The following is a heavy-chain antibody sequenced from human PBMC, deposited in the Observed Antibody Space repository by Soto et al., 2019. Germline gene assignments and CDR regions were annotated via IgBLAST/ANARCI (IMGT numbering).Heavy chain of an antibody. Sequence: SETLSLTCTVSGDSINSGGYYWSWIRQHPGKGLEWIGYIYYSGSTYYNPSLKSRITISVDTSKNQFSLKLTSVTAADTAVYYCARRPLRQLLAWGGYYYYGMDVRGQGTKVTVSS. D-gene: IGHD6-13*01. CDR1: GDSINSGGYY. CDR3: ARRPLRQLLAWGGYYYYGMDV. J-gene: IGHJ6*02. V-gene: IGHV4-31*03. CDR2: IYYSGST.